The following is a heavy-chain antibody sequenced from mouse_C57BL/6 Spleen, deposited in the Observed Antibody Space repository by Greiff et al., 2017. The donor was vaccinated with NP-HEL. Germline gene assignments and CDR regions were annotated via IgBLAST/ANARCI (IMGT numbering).Heavy chain of an antibody. Sequence: VQLQQSGPELVKPGASVKISCKASSYAFSSSWMNWVKQRPGKGLEWIGRIYPGDGDTNYNGKFKGKATLTADKSSSTAYMQLSSLTSEDSAVYFCATYYYGSSYVAYWGQGTLVTVSA. CDR1: SYAFSSSW. CDR2: IYPGDGDT. D-gene: IGHD1-1*01. J-gene: IGHJ3*01. CDR3: ATYYYGSSYVAY. V-gene: IGHV1-82*01.